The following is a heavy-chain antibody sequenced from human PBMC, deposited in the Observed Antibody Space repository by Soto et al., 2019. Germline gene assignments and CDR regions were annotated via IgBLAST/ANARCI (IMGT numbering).Heavy chain of an antibody. J-gene: IGHJ4*02. CDR3: AKDYDYGDSLPFDY. V-gene: IGHV3-23*01. Sequence: EVQLLEAGGGLVQPGGSLRLSCAASGFSFRNYGMSWVRQAPGKGLEWLSAIISNGDTAYYADSVRGRFTISRDNSKNTLYLQLNDLGAEDTAIYYCAKDYDYGDSLPFDYWGQGTLVTVSS. D-gene: IGHD4-17*01. CDR1: GFSFRNYG. CDR2: IISNGDTA.